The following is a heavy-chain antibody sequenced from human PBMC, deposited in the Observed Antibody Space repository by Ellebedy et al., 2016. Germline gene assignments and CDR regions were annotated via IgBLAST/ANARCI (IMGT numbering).Heavy chain of an antibody. Sequence: ASVKVSXXASGYTFTGYYMHWVRQAPGQGLEWMGWINPNSGGTNYAQKFQGRVTMTRDTSISTAYMELSRLRSDDTAVYYCARGGGSYNWKLGYWGQGTLVTVSS. CDR3: ARGGGSYNWKLGY. CDR1: GYTFTGYY. D-gene: IGHD1-20*01. CDR2: INPNSGGT. J-gene: IGHJ4*02. V-gene: IGHV1-2*02.